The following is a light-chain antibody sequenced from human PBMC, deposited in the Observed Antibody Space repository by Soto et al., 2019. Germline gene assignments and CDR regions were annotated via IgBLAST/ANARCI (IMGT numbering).Light chain of an antibody. Sequence: QAVVTQEPSLTVSPGGTVTLTCGSSTGAVTSGHYPYWFQQKPGQAPRTLIYDTSNKHSWTPARFSGSLLGGKAALTLSGAQPEDEADYYCLLPYSGAPVFGTGTKVPVL. V-gene: IGLV7-46*01. CDR1: TGAVTSGHY. CDR3: LLPYSGAPV. CDR2: DTS. J-gene: IGLJ1*01.